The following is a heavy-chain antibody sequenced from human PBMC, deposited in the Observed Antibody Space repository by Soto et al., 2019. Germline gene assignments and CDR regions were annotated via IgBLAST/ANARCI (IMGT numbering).Heavy chain of an antibody. D-gene: IGHD2-2*01. Sequence: SETLSLTCTVSGGSISSYYWSWIRQPPGKGLEWIGYIYYSGSTNYNPSLKSRVTISVDTSKNQFSLKLSSVTAADTAVYYCARYVPAAFVFDYWGQGTLVTVSS. CDR3: ARYVPAAFVFDY. CDR2: IYYSGST. CDR1: GGSISSYY. V-gene: IGHV4-59*01. J-gene: IGHJ4*02.